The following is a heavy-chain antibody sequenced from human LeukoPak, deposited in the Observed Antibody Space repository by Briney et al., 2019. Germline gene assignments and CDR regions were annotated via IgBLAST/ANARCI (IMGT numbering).Heavy chain of an antibody. J-gene: IGHJ2*01. Sequence: PSETLSLTCTVSGGSMSSYYWNWIRQPPGKGLEWIGNIYHSGSSNYNPSLKSRVTISEDTSKNQFFLKLNSVTAADTAVYYCARDYGGYSGYFELWGRGTLVTVSS. CDR1: GGSMSSYY. D-gene: IGHD4-23*01. CDR2: IYHSGSS. CDR3: ARDYGGYSGYFEL. V-gene: IGHV4-59*01.